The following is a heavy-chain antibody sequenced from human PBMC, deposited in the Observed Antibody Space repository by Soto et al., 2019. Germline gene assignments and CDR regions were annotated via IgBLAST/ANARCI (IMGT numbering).Heavy chain of an antibody. Sequence: ASVKVSCKASGGTFSSYAISWVRQAPGQGLEWMGGIIPIFGTANYAQKFQGRVTITADESTSTAYMELSSLRSEDTAVYYCARGRKRPQWLAPYYFDYWGQGTLVTVSS. J-gene: IGHJ4*02. D-gene: IGHD6-19*01. CDR1: GGTFSSYA. CDR3: ARGRKRPQWLAPYYFDY. CDR2: IIPIFGTA. V-gene: IGHV1-69*13.